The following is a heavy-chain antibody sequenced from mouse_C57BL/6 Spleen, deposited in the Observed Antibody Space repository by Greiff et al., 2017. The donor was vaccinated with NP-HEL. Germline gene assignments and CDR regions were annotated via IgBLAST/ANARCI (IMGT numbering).Heavy chain of an antibody. CDR3: ARGGASDGCSSYAMDY. J-gene: IGHJ4*01. D-gene: IGHD2-3*01. V-gene: IGHV1-69*01. CDR2: IDPSDSYT. CDR1: GYTFTSYW. Sequence: QVQLQQPGAELVMPGASVKLSCKASGYTFTSYWMHWVKQRPGQGLEWIGEIDPSDSYTNYNQKFKGKSTLTVDTSSSTAYMQLSSLTSEDSAVYYCARGGASDGCSSYAMDYWGQGTSVTVSS.